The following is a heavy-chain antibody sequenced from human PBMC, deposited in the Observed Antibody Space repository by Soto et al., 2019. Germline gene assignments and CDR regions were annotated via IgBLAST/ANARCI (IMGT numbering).Heavy chain of an antibody. V-gene: IGHV4-59*01. CDR1: GRSISSYS. CDR2: IYYSGST. D-gene: IGHD6-19*01. Sequence: SETLSLTCTVSGRSISSYSSCWNRQPPGKGLEWIGYIYYSGSTNYNPSLKSRVTISVDTSKNQFSLKLSSVTATDTAVYYCARAGSGWYYFDYWGQGTLVTVSS. CDR3: ARAGSGWYYFDY. J-gene: IGHJ4*02.